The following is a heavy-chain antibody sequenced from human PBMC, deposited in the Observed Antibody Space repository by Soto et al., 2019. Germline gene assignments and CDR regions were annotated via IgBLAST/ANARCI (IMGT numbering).Heavy chain of an antibody. J-gene: IGHJ4*02. CDR1: GFTVSRNY. CDR2: IQSGGST. CDR3: ARDHFGGDNTGYYSDDKY. Sequence: EVQLVESGGGLVQPGGSLRLSCAASGFTVSRNYLNWVRQAPGKGLEWVSLIQSGGSTYYADSVKGRFTISRDNSXXTXHLQMDSLRVEDTAIYNCARDHFGGDNTGYYSDDKYWGQGTLVTVSS. V-gene: IGHV3-66*01. D-gene: IGHD3-22*01.